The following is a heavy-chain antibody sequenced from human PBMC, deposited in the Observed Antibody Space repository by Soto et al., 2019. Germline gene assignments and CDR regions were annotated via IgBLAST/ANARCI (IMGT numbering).Heavy chain of an antibody. V-gene: IGHV3-7*01. CDR1: GFTFSSYW. Sequence: EVQLVESGGGLVQPGGSLRLSCAASGFTFSSYWRSWVRQAPGKGLEWVANIKQDGSEKYYVDSVKGRFTISRDNAKNSLYLQMNSLRAEDTAVYYCARDLRYFDLWGRGTLVTVSS. J-gene: IGHJ2*01. CDR3: ARDLRYFDL. CDR2: IKQDGSEK.